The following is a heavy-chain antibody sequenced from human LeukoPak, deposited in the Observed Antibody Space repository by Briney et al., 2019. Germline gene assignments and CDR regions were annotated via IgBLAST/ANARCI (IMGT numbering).Heavy chain of an antibody. CDR2: MNSDGTVT. CDR3: ARYVVASACFDS. D-gene: IGHD2-21*01. CDR1: GFTRSGYW. V-gene: IGHV3-74*01. J-gene: IGHJ4*02. Sequence: PGGSLRLSCAASGFTRSGYWMHWLRQAPGEGLVWVSRMNSDGTVTTYADSVRGRFTISRDNAKNTLYLQMSSLRAEDTAVYYCARYVVASACFDSWGQGTPVTVSS.